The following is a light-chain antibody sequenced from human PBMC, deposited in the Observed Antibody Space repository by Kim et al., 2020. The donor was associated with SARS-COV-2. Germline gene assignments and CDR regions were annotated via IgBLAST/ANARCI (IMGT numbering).Light chain of an antibody. V-gene: IGKV1-5*03. CDR3: QQYSTFSLT. Sequence: ASVGDRVTSTCRASQSVSDWLAWYQQKPGKAPHLLISETSRLQSGVPARFSGSRSRAEFTLTISSLQPDDFAAYYCQQYSTFSLTFGGGTKVDIK. CDR2: ETS. J-gene: IGKJ4*01. CDR1: QSVSDW.